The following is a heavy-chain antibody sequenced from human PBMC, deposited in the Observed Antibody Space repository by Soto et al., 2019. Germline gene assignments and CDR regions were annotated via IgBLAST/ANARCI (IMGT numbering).Heavy chain of an antibody. V-gene: IGHV3-23*01. CDR2: ISDSGGST. D-gene: IGHD4-4*01. CDR1: GFTFSSFG. CDR3: AKAATITTLYNFDF. Sequence: EVQLLESGGGLVKPGGSLRLSCAASGFTFSSFGMNWVRQAPGKGLEWVSLISDSGGSTYHADSVKGRFTISRDNSKNTLYLQMNSLRAEDTAVYYCAKAATITTLYNFDFWGQGTLVTVSS. J-gene: IGHJ4*02.